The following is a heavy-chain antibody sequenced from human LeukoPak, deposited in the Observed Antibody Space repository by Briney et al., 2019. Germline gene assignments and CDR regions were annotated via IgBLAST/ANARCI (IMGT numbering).Heavy chain of an antibody. V-gene: IGHV3-53*05. CDR1: GFTVSSNY. D-gene: IGHD6-19*01. J-gene: IGHJ4*02. CDR3: AKKTGQWLDLDY. CDR2: IYSGGST. Sequence: GGSLRLSCAASGFTVSSNYMSWVRQAPGKGLEWVSVIYSGGSTYYADSVKGRFTISRDNSKNTLFLQMNSLRAEDTAVYYCAKKTGQWLDLDYWGQGTMVTVSS.